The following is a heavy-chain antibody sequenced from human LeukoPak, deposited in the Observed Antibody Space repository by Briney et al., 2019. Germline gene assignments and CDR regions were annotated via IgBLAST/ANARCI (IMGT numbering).Heavy chain of an antibody. Sequence: EASVKVSCKASGGTFSSYAISWVRQAPGQGLEWMGGIIPIFGTANYAQKLQGRVTMTTDTSTSTAYMELRSLRSDDTAVYYCARRGRDGRYYFDYWGQGTLVTVSS. V-gene: IGHV1-69*05. D-gene: IGHD3-16*01. CDR2: IIPIFGTA. J-gene: IGHJ4*02. CDR3: ARRGRDGRYYFDY. CDR1: GGTFSSYA.